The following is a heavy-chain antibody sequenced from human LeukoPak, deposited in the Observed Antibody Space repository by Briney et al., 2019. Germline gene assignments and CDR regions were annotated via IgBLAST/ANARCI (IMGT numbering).Heavy chain of an antibody. CDR3: ARDLTSGALFDY. Sequence: GGSLRLSCAASGFTLSNYPMHWVRQAPGKGLEWVAVISSDGSNKYFADSVKGRFTMSRDNSKNTLYLQMNSLRAEDTAVYYCARDLTSGALFDYWGQGTLVTVSS. D-gene: IGHD4/OR15-4a*01. CDR2: ISSDGSNK. V-gene: IGHV3-30-3*01. CDR1: GFTLSNYP. J-gene: IGHJ4*02.